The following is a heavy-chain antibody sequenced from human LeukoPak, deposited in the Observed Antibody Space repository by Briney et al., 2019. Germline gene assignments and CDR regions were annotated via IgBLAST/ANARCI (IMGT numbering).Heavy chain of an antibody. CDR3: AKVFYGGNSAGNDY. J-gene: IGHJ4*02. D-gene: IGHD4-23*01. V-gene: IGHV3-30*18. Sequence: GGSLRLSCAASGFTFSSYGMHWVRQAPGKGLEWVAVISYDGSNKYYADSVKGRFTISRDNSKNTLYLKMNSLRAEDTAVYYCAKVFYGGNSAGNDYWGQGTLVTVSS. CDR1: GFTFSSYG. CDR2: ISYDGSNK.